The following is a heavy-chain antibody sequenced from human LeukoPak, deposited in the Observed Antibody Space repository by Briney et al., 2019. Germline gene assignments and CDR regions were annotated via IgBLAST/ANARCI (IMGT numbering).Heavy chain of an antibody. CDR3: ARRTMNPYWYFDL. V-gene: IGHV5-51*01. CDR2: IYPGDSDT. CDR1: GXTFTNYW. Sequence: GESLKISFEGSGXTFTNYWIGWVRQMPGGALEWMGIIYPGDSDTRYSPSFQGQVTISADKSISTAYLQWSSLKDSDTAIYYCARRTMNPYWYFDLWGRGTLVTVSS. J-gene: IGHJ2*01. D-gene: IGHD1/OR15-1a*01.